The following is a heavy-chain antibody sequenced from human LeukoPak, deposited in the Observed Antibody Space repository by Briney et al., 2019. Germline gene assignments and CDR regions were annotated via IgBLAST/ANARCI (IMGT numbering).Heavy chain of an antibody. V-gene: IGHV3-33*01. CDR3: ASAGTYDILTGPFDY. J-gene: IGHJ4*02. CDR2: IWYDGSNK. Sequence: GSLRLSRAASGFTFSSYGMHWVRQAPGKGLEWVAVIWYDGSNKYYADSVKGRFTISRDNSKNTLYLQMNSLRAEDTAVYYCASAGTYDILTGPFDYWGQGTLVTVSS. D-gene: IGHD3-9*01. CDR1: GFTFSSYG.